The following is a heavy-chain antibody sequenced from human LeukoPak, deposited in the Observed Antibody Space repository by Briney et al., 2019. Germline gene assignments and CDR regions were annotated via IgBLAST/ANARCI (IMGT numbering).Heavy chain of an antibody. J-gene: IGHJ4*02. CDR3: ATDSGDSALNY. Sequence: PGRSLRLSCAASGFTFNTYVIHWVRQAPGKGLEWVAVIWYDGSDKYYADSVEGRFTISRDNSKNTMYLQMNSLRVEDTAVYYCATDSGDSALNYWGQGTLVTVSS. CDR2: IWYDGSDK. D-gene: IGHD5-12*01. V-gene: IGHV3-33*01. CDR1: GFTFNTYV.